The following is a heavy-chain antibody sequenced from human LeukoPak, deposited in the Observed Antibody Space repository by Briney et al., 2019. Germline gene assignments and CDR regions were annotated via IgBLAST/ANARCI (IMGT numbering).Heavy chain of an antibody. Sequence: PGGSLGLSCAASGFSLRSYVMHWVRQAPGKGLEWVAMIWYDGDEKHYADSVAGRFSISRDNSNNTISLQMSNLRVEDTALYYCARGSYGDFAVWGQGTLVTVSS. CDR2: IWYDGDEK. CDR3: ARGSYGDFAV. D-gene: IGHD4-17*01. CDR1: GFSLRSYV. V-gene: IGHV3-33*01. J-gene: IGHJ1*01.